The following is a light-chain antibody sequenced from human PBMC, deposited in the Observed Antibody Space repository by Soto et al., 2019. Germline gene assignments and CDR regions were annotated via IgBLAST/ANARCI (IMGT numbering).Light chain of an antibody. V-gene: IGLV2-14*01. CDR2: DVS. CDR3: SSYTSSSTPPWV. Sequence: QSALTQPASVSGSPGQSITISCTGTSSDVGGYNYVSLYQQHPGKAPKLMIYDVSNRPSGVSNRFSGSKSGNTASLTISGLQAEDEADYYCSSYTSSSTPPWVFGTGTKLTVL. J-gene: IGLJ1*01. CDR1: SSDVGGYNY.